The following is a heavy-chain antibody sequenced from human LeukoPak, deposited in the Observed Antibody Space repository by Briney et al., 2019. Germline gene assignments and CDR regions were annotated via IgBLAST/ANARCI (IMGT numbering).Heavy chain of an antibody. D-gene: IGHD6-13*01. J-gene: IGHJ3*02. V-gene: IGHV1-2*04. Sequence: ASVKVSCKASGYTFTGYYMHWVRQAPGQGLEWMGWINPNSGGTNYAQKFQGWVTMTTDTSTSTAYMEVRSLRSDDTAVYYCASNVEAAATGRGTFDIWGQGTMVTVSS. CDR1: GYTFTGYY. CDR2: INPNSGGT. CDR3: ASNVEAAATGRGTFDI.